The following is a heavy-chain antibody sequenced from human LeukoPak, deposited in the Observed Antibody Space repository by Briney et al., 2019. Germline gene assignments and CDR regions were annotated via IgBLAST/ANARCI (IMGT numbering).Heavy chain of an antibody. CDR3: ARALYYYDSSGYYVRARPFDY. CDR2: IYYSGST. D-gene: IGHD3-22*01. J-gene: IGHJ4*02. Sequence: SETLSLTCTVSGGSISSSSYYWGWIRQPPGKGLEWIGSIYYSGSTYYNPSLKSRVTISVDTSKNQFSLKLSSVTAADTAVYYCARALYYYDSSGYYVRARPFDYWGQGTLVTVSS. V-gene: IGHV4-39*07. CDR1: GGSISSSSYY.